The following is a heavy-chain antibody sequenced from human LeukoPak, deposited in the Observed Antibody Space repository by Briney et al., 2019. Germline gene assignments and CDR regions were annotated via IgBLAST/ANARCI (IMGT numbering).Heavy chain of an antibody. D-gene: IGHD3-10*01. V-gene: IGHV1-46*01. Sequence: EASVTVSCTASGYTFTSNYMHWVRQAPGQGLAWMGVIAPSSGTTSYAQKFQGRVTMTRDTSTSTLYMELSSLTSEDTAVYYCARASGSSAVPFDYWGQGTLVTVSS. CDR1: GYTFTSNY. J-gene: IGHJ4*02. CDR2: IAPSSGTT. CDR3: ARASGSSAVPFDY.